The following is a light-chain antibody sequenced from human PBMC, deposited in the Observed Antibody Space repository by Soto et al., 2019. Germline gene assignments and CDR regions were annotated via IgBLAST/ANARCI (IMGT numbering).Light chain of an antibody. J-gene: IGKJ1*01. CDR3: QKFNSYPWK. Sequence: DIQMTPSHSTLSASVLYIVTITFRASQSIGDWLAWYQQKPGKAPNLLIYKASSLESGVPSRFSGSGSGTEFTVTISSLQPEDFATYYCQKFNSYPWKFGQGTKVDI. V-gene: IGKV1-5*03. CDR1: QSIGDW. CDR2: KAS.